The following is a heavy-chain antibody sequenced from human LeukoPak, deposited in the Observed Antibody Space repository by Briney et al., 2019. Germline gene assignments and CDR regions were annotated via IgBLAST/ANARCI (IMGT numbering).Heavy chain of an antibody. CDR2: ISGSGGST. CDR1: GFNFGSYS. D-gene: IGHD4-17*01. CDR3: AKDLTTVTTGDY. J-gene: IGHJ4*02. Sequence: GGSLRLSCAASGFNFGSYSMTWVRQAPGKGLEWVSSISGSGGSTYYADSVKGRFTISRDNSKNTLYLHMNSLRAEDTAVYYCAKDLTTVTTGDYWGQGTLVTVSS. V-gene: IGHV3-23*01.